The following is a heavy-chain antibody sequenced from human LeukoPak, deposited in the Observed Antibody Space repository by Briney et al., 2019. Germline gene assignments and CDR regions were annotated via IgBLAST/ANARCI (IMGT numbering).Heavy chain of an antibody. J-gene: IGHJ6*03. CDR2: ISAYNGNT. CDR3: ARVTKSYYYYDYMDV. Sequence: GASVKVSCKASGYTFTTSGVGWVRQAPGQGLEWMGWISAYNGNTNYAQNLQGRVTMTTDTSTNTAYMQLRSLRSDDKAVYYCARVTKSYYYYDYMDVWGNGTTVTVSS. V-gene: IGHV1-18*01. D-gene: IGHD4-11*01. CDR1: GYTFTTSG.